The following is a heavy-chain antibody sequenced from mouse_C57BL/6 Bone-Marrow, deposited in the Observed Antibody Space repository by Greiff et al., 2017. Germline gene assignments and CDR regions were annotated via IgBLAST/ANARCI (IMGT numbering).Heavy chain of an antibody. V-gene: IGHV1-64*01. Sequence: QVQLQQPGAELVKPGASVKLSCKASGYTFTSYWMHWVKQRPGQGLEWIGMIHPNSGSTNYNEKFKSKATLTVDKSSSTAYMQLSSLTSEDSAVYYCARWDYDYGGYFDVWGTGTTVTVSS. CDR1: GYTFTSYW. D-gene: IGHD2-4*01. J-gene: IGHJ1*03. CDR2: IHPNSGST. CDR3: ARWDYDYGGYFDV.